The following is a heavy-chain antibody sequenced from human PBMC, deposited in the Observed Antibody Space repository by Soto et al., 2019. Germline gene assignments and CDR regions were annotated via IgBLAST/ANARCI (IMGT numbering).Heavy chain of an antibody. V-gene: IGHV1-69*06. CDR3: ARVGSRDAYNYVLDQ. J-gene: IGHJ1*01. D-gene: IGHD5-18*01. CDR1: GRIFSSFP. Sequence: QVQVVQSGAEVKKPGSSVKISCKASGRIFSSFPNSWVRQVPGQGLEWMGGVISASGSVTYAPKFQGRVTMTAVNSAGIGYMELTSLTSEDTAIYYCARVGSRDAYNYVLDQWGPGTMVTVSS. CDR2: VISASGSV.